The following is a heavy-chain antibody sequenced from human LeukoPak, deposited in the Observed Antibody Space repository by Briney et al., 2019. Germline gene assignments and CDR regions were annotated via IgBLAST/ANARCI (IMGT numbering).Heavy chain of an antibody. CDR3: AKVGPSTTGTTTSGFDS. CDR2: ISSSSSYI. V-gene: IGHV3-21*04. CDR1: GFTFSSYS. J-gene: IGHJ4*02. D-gene: IGHD1-1*01. Sequence: PGGSLRLSCAASGFTFSSYSMNWVRQAPGKGLEWVSSISSSSSYIYYADSVKGRFTISRDNAKNSLYLQMSSLRAEDTAVYYCAKVGPSTTGTTTSGFDSWGQGTLVTVSS.